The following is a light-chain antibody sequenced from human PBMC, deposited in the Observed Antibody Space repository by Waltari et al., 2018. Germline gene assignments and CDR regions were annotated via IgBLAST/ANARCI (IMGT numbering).Light chain of an antibody. J-gene: IGLJ2*01. V-gene: IGLV1-40*01. CDR2: GTI. Sequence: QSVLTQPPSVSGAPGQRVTISCTGSGSNIGAGYDVHWYQQLQGKAPQLLIYGTITRPLGGPDRSFGSQSGTSASLAIPVLQAEDEADYYCQSYDTSLSVVFGGGTKLTVL. CDR1: GSNIGAGYD. CDR3: QSYDTSLSVV.